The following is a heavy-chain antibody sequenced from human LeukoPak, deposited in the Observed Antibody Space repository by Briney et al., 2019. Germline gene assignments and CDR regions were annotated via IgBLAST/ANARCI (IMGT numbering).Heavy chain of an antibody. CDR1: GGSINSYY. CDR2: IYYSGSA. V-gene: IGHV4-59*01. CDR3: ARGRYSSSWYLDY. D-gene: IGHD6-13*01. Sequence: PSETLSLTCTVSGGSINSYYWSWIRQPPGKGLEWIGSIYYSGSANYNPSLKSRVTISVDTSKNQFSLRLNSVTAADTAVYYCARGRYSSSWYLDYWGQGALVSVSS. J-gene: IGHJ4*02.